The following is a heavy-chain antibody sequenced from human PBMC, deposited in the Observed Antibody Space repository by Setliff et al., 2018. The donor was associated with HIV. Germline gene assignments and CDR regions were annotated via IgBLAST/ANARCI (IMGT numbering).Heavy chain of an antibody. CDR2: IQSGGIM. CDR1: GLTLSNSA. CDR3: ARLAAGTYSDYFDF. V-gene: IGHV3-23*01. D-gene: IGHD1-26*01. J-gene: IGHJ4*02. Sequence: GGSLRLSCAASGLTLSNSAMTWVRQRPGRGLEWVSLIQSGGIMYYADSVKGRFTISRDNSNNTLSLQMSSLRAEDTAVYYCARLAAGTYSDYFDFWGQGTLVTVSS.